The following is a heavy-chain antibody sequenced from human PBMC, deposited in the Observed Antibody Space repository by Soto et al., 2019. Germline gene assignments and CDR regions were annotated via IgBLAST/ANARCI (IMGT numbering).Heavy chain of an antibody. J-gene: IGHJ3*02. V-gene: IGHV4-31*03. Sequence: PSETLSLTCTVSGASLYSDAYYWSWIRQHPGKGLEWIGYIYYSGATYYNPSLESRVTISLDTPKNYFSLKLSSVSAADTAFYYCARAVRRGEVFDIWGQGTVVTVSS. CDR1: GASLYSDAYY. CDR3: ARAVRRGEVFDI. CDR2: IYYSGAT. D-gene: IGHD2-21*01.